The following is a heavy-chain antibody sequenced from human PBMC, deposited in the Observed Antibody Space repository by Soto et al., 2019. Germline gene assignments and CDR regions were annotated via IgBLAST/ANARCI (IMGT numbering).Heavy chain of an antibody. D-gene: IGHD2-15*01. CDR2: ISGDNANT. V-gene: IGHV1-18*01. CDR3: ATGLLGYCSGGSCYSDS. CDR1: AYTFTNYA. Sequence: QVQLVQSGAEVKKPGASVRVSCQTSAYTFTNYAVSWVRQAPGQGLEWMGWISGDNANTIYAQKFQGRVTMTTDTSTRKAYMELRSLRSDDTAVYYCATGLLGYCSGGSCYSDSWGQGTLVTVSS. J-gene: IGHJ4*02.